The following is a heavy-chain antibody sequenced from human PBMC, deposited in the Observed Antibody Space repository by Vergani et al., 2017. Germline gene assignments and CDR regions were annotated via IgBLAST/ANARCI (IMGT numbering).Heavy chain of an antibody. D-gene: IGHD3-10*01. CDR2: IQYDGSDI. J-gene: IGHJ4*02. V-gene: IGHV3-30*02. Sequence: QVQLVESGGGVFQPGGSLRLSCVASGFSVSNSGMHWVRQTPGKGLEWVAFIQYDGSDIFYADFVEGRFTISRDNSKNSLYLQMRSLRFDDTAVYYCANEGSANRIRGWLDHWGQGALVTVSS. CDR1: GFSVSNSG. CDR3: ANEGSANRIRGWLDH.